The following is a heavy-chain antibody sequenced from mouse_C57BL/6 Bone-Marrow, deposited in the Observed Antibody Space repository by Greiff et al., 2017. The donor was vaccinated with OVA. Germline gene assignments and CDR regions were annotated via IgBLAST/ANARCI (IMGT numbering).Heavy chain of an antibody. CDR3: ARRNDGYYAMDY. D-gene: IGHD2-3*01. V-gene: IGHV3-6*01. Sequence: EVHLVESGPGLVKPSQSLSLTCSVTGYSITSGYYWNWIRQFPGNKLEWMGYISYDGSNNYNPSLKNRISITRDTSKNQFFLKLNSVTTEDTATYYCARRNDGYYAMDYWGQGTSVTVSS. J-gene: IGHJ4*01. CDR2: ISYDGSN. CDR1: GYSITSGYY.